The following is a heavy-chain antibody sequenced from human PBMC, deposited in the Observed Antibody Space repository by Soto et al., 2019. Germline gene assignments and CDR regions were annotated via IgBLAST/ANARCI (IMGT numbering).Heavy chain of an antibody. V-gene: IGHV4-34*01. J-gene: IGHJ3*02. CDR1: GGFVSSGSYY. CDR3: ARVERGTATTVVDAFDI. D-gene: IGHD1-1*01. CDR2: MSHSGGT. Sequence: QVQLPQWGAGLLKPSETLSLTCAVYGGFVSSGSYYWSWIRQPPGKGLEWIGEMSHSGGTHFNPSLQGRVTISVDTSKNQFSLRMSSVTAADTALYYWARVERGTATTVVDAFDIWGPGTMVTVSS.